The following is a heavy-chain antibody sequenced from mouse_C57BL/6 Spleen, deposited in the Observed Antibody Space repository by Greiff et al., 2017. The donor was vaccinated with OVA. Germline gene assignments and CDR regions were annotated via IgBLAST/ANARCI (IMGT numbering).Heavy chain of an antibody. Sequence: QVQLQQSGAELVRPGASVKLSCKASGYTFTDYYINWVKQRPGQGLEWIARIYPGSGNTYYNEKFKGKATLTAEKSSSTAYMQLSSLTSEDSAVYFCARSSSWNAMDYWGQGTSVTVSS. V-gene: IGHV1-76*01. D-gene: IGHD1-1*01. J-gene: IGHJ4*01. CDR1: GYTFTDYY. CDR3: ARSSSWNAMDY. CDR2: IYPGSGNT.